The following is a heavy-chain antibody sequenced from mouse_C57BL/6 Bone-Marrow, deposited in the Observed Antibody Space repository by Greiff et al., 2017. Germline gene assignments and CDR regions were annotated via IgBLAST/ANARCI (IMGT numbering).Heavy chain of an antibody. D-gene: IGHD2-14*01. CDR3: ARQGVRRCFAY. Sequence: QVQLQQPGAELVKPGASVKLSCKASGYTFTSYWMQWVKQRPGQGLEWIGEIDPSDSYTNYNQKFKGKATLTVDTSSSTAYMQHSCLTSEDSAVYYCARQGVRRCFAYWGQGTLVTVSA. J-gene: IGHJ3*01. CDR1: GYTFTSYW. CDR2: IDPSDSYT. V-gene: IGHV1-50*01.